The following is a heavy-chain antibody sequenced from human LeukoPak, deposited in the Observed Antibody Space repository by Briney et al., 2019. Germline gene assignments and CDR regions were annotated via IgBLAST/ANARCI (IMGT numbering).Heavy chain of an antibody. D-gene: IGHD2-2*01. V-gene: IGHV3-33*01. Sequence: GGSLRLSCAASGFTFSSYGMHWVRQAPGKGLEWVAVIWYDGSNKYYADSVKGRFTISRDNSKNTLYLQMNSLRAEDTAVYYCARDGASYCSSTSCWFDPWGQGTLVTVSS. CDR1: GFTFSSYG. J-gene: IGHJ5*02. CDR2: IWYDGSNK. CDR3: ARDGASYCSSTSCWFDP.